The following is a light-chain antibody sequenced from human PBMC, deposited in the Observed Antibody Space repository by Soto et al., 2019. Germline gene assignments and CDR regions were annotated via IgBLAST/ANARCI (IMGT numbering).Light chain of an antibody. Sequence: ITQSPFTLSFSPWEGATLSCSASQSVISNLAWYQQKPGQAPRLLIYGESNRATGIPDRFSGSGSGTEFTLTIPSPPSRDFEVYSCKKYNRWHFNFGPGKKVAIK. J-gene: IGKJ3*01. CDR2: GES. CDR1: QSVISN. CDR3: KKYNRWHFN. V-gene: IGKV3-15*01.